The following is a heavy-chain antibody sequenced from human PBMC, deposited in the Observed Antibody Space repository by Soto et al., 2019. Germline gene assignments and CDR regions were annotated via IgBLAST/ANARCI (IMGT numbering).Heavy chain of an antibody. CDR3: AKVVGATEDYYYYYGMDV. Sequence: QVQLVESGGGVVQPGRSLRLSCAASGFTFSSYGMHWVRQAPGKGLEWVAVISYDGSNKYYADSVKGRFTISRDNSKNTLYLQMNSLRAEDTAVYYCAKVVGATEDYYYYYGMDVWGQGTTVTVSS. J-gene: IGHJ6*02. CDR1: GFTFSSYG. D-gene: IGHD1-26*01. CDR2: ISYDGSNK. V-gene: IGHV3-30*18.